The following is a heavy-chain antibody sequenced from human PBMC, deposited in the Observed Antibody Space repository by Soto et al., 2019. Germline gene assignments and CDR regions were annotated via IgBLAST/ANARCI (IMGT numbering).Heavy chain of an antibody. CDR1: GFTFSDYY. CDR2: ISSSGSTI. D-gene: IGHD3-22*01. Sequence: GGSLRLSCAASGFTFSDYYMSWIRQAPGKGLEWVSYISSSGSTIYYADSVKGRFTISRDNAKNSLYLQMNSLRAEDTAVYYCARAPDSSGYYWTYYYYGMDVWGQGTRVTVSS. CDR3: ARAPDSSGYYWTYYYYGMDV. J-gene: IGHJ6*02. V-gene: IGHV3-11*01.